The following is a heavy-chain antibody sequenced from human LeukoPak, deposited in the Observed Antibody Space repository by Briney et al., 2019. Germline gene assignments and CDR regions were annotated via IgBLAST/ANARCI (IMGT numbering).Heavy chain of an antibody. V-gene: IGHV1-69*05. Sequence: GASVKVSCKAFGGSFSSEAVSWVRQAPGQGLEWVGGIIPIFGTPNYAQKFQGRVTITTDESTSTAYMEVSSLRSEDTAVYYCGKKAGDCGGGSCYSIDYWGQGTLVTVSS. J-gene: IGHJ4*02. CDR3: GKKAGDCGGGSCYSIDY. CDR1: GGSFSSEA. CDR2: IIPIFGTP. D-gene: IGHD2-15*01.